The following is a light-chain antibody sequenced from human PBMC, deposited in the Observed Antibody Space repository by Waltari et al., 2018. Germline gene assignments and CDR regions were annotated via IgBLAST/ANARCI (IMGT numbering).Light chain of an antibody. J-gene: IGKJ3*01. V-gene: IGKV4-1*01. CDR1: QSVFHSSINMNY. CDR2: WAS. CDR3: QETYSDSRT. Sequence: DIVMTQSPDSLSVSLGESATINCKTSQSVFHSSINMNYLAWYQQKPGQPPKLLIYWASTREFGVPYRFSGSGSGTDFTLTISSLQAEDVAVYYCQETYSDSRTFGPGTKVD.